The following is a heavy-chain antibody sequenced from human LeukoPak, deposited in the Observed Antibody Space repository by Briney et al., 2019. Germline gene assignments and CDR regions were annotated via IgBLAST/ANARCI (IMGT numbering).Heavy chain of an antibody. J-gene: IGHJ4*02. D-gene: IGHD6-13*01. CDR3: AKGSSSWYLRSIDY. Sequence: GGSLRLSCAASGFTFSSYGMHWVRQAPGKGLEWVAFIRYDGSNKYYADSVKGRFTISRDNSKNTLYLQMNSLRAEDTAVYYCAKGSSSWYLRSIDYWGQGTLVTVSS. CDR2: IRYDGSNK. V-gene: IGHV3-30*02. CDR1: GFTFSSYG.